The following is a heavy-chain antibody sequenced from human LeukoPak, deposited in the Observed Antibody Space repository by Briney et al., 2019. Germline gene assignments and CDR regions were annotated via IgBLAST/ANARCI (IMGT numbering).Heavy chain of an antibody. CDR1: GFTFSRSW. Sequence: GGSLRLSCAASGFTFSRSWMSWVRQAPGKGLEWVAVISYDGSNKYYADSVKGRFTISRDNSKNTLYLQMNSLRAEDTAVYYCAKDFSPANWYFDLWGRGTLVTVSS. J-gene: IGHJ2*01. CDR2: ISYDGSNK. CDR3: AKDFSPANWYFDL. V-gene: IGHV3-30*18. D-gene: IGHD2/OR15-2a*01.